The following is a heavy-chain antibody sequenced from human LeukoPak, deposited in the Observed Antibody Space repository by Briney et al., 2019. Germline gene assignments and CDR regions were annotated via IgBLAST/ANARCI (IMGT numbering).Heavy chain of an antibody. CDR1: GFTFSSYS. Sequence: PGGSLRLSCAASGFTFSSYSMNWVRQAPGKGLEWVSSISSSSSYIYYADSVKGRFTISRDNAKNSLYLQMNSLRAEDTAVYYCARDEELLSKFDYWGQGTLVTVSS. J-gene: IGHJ4*02. CDR3: ARDEELLSKFDY. V-gene: IGHV3-21*01. D-gene: IGHD1-26*01. CDR2: ISSSSSYI.